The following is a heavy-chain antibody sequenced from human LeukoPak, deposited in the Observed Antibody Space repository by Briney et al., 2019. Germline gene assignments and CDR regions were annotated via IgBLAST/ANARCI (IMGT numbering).Heavy chain of an antibody. D-gene: IGHD2-2*02. V-gene: IGHV5-51*01. CDR1: GYSFTKYC. CDR2: IYPVDSDT. J-gene: IGHJ4*02. Sequence: GESLKISCKGSGYSFTKYCIGCVRHMPVKGLEWLGFIYPVDSDTTYSTSFQGQVTISSAKSMSTAYFQWSSLKASDTAMYYCARQEVLYHFAYWGQGTLVTVSS. CDR3: ARQEVLYHFAY.